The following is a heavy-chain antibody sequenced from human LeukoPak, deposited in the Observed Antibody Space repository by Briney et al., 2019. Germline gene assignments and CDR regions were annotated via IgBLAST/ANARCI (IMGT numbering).Heavy chain of an antibody. CDR1: GFTFSSYW. J-gene: IGHJ4*02. D-gene: IGHD6-19*01. V-gene: IGHV3-7*01. CDR3: ARDLRIAVASY. Sequence: PGGSLRLSCAASGFTFSSYWMSWVRQAPGKGLEWVANIKQDGSEKYYVDPVKGRFTISRDNAKNSLYLQMNSLRAEDTAVYYCARDLRIAVASYWGQGTPVTVSS. CDR2: IKQDGSEK.